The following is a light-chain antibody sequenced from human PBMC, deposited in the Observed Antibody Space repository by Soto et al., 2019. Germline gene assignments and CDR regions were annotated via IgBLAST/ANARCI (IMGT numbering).Light chain of an antibody. Sequence: EIVLTQSPGTLSLSPGERATLSCRASQSVSSSYLAWYQQKPGQGPRLLIYGASSRATGIPDRFSGSGSGTDFPLTISRLEPEDFAVYYCQQYGSSPPRTFGQGTKVEIK. V-gene: IGKV3-20*01. J-gene: IGKJ1*01. CDR3: QQYGSSPPRT. CDR2: GAS. CDR1: QSVSSSY.